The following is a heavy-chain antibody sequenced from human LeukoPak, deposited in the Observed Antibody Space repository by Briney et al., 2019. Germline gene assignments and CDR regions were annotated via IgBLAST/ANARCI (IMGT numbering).Heavy chain of an antibody. Sequence: GWSLRLSYAASGFTFSSYWISWVRQAPGRGLDWVANIKQDGSEKYYVDSVKGRFTITRDNAKNSLYLQMNRLRAEDTAVYYCARVDQLAQQPAHWGFGYWGQGTLVTVSS. CDR1: GFTFSSYW. V-gene: IGHV3-7*03. CDR2: IKQDGSEK. D-gene: IGHD2-2*01. J-gene: IGHJ4*02. CDR3: ARVDQLAQQPAHWGFGY.